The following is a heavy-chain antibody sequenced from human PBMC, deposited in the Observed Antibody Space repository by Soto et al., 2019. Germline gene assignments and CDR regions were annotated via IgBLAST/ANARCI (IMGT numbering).Heavy chain of an antibody. CDR3: ARDKLYYNDISGRPLNAFDV. D-gene: IGHD3-22*01. J-gene: IGHJ3*01. CDR1: GFTFRNYG. V-gene: IGHV3-48*01. Sequence: GGSLRLSCAASGFTFRNYGMNWVRQAPGKGLEWVSYIGLGSSTKYYADSVEGRFTISRDNAKNSLYLQMNSLRAEDTAVYYCARDKLYYNDISGRPLNAFDVWGQGTMVTVSS. CDR2: IGLGSSTK.